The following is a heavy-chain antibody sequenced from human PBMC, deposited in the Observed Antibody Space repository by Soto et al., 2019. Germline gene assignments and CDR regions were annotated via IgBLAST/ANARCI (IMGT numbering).Heavy chain of an antibody. Sequence: QITLKESGPTLVKPTQTLTLTCTFSGFSLPTDRVGVGWIRQPPGKALEWLAVIYWDDTKTYRPSLKSRLTITKDTSKTQVALTMTDMDPVDTATYYCAHAYRGRSLYWGQGTLVTVSS. CDR3: AHAYRGRSLY. CDR1: GFSLPTDRVG. J-gene: IGHJ4*02. D-gene: IGHD1-26*01. CDR2: IYWDDTK. V-gene: IGHV2-5*02.